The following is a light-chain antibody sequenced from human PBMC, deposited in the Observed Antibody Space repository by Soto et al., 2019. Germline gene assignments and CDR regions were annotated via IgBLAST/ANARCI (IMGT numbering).Light chain of an antibody. CDR1: ESSSSW. V-gene: IGKV1-5*03. CDR3: QQYNDNWT. J-gene: IGKJ1*01. Sequence: DIQMTQSPSTLSASVGDRVTIPFRASESSSSWLAWYQQKPGKAPKLLIYKASTLQSGVPSRFSGSGSGTEFTLAISSLKPDDSATYYGQQYNDNWTFGQGTNVDIK. CDR2: KAS.